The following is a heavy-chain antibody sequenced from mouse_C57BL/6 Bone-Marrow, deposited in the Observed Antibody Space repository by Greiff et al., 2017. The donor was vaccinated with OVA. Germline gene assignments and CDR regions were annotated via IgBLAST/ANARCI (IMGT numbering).Heavy chain of an antibody. CDR2: ISYDGSN. D-gene: IGHD2-1*01. J-gene: IGHJ2*01. Sequence: EVKLMESGPGLVKPSQSLSLTCSVTGYSITSGYYWNWIRQFPGNKLEWMGYISYDGSNNYNPSLKNRISITRDTSKNQFFLKLNSVTTEDTATYYCARDPYGNQYYFDYWGQGTTLTVSS. V-gene: IGHV3-6*01. CDR3: ARDPYGNQYYFDY. CDR1: GYSITSGYY.